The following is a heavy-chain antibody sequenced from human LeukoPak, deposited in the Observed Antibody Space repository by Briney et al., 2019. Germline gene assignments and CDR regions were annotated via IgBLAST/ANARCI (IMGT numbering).Heavy chain of an antibody. CDR1: GFPFSDHY. Sequence: GGSLRLSCAGSGFPFSDHYMDWVRQAPGKGLEWVGRPRNKARSYTTDYAASVKGRFTISRDGSKNSVFLQMNSLKTEDTAVYYCARTYYDILTGIRDFDYWGQGTLVTVSS. J-gene: IGHJ4*02. V-gene: IGHV3-72*01. CDR3: ARTYYDILTGIRDFDY. D-gene: IGHD3-9*01. CDR2: PRNKARSYTT.